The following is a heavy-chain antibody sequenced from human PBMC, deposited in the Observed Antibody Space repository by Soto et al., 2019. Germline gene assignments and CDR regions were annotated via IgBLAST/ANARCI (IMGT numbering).Heavy chain of an antibody. D-gene: IGHD3-16*01. J-gene: IGHJ4*02. CDR2: TYYRGST. Sequence: QLQLQESGPGLVKPSETLSLTCTVSGGSISSSSFYWGWIRQPPGKGLEWVGSTYYRGSTFYNPSLKSRVTISVDTSKNQFSLKLSSVTAADTAVYYCARSDYHYGLGGVDYWGQGTLVTVSS. CDR1: GGSISSSSFY. V-gene: IGHV4-39*01. CDR3: ARSDYHYGLGGVDY.